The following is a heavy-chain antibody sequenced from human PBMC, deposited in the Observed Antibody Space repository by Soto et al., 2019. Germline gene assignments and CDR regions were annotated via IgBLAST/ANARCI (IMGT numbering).Heavy chain of an antibody. J-gene: IGHJ4*02. CDR3: ARGYYDSSGYEGDFDY. V-gene: IGHV4-59*01. Sequence: SETLSLTCTVSGGSISSYYWSWIRQPPGKGLEWIGYIYYSGSTNYNPSLKSRVTISVDTSKNQFSLKLSSVTAADTAVYYCARGYYDSSGYEGDFDYWGQGTLVTVSS. CDR2: IYYSGST. D-gene: IGHD3-22*01. CDR1: GGSISSYY.